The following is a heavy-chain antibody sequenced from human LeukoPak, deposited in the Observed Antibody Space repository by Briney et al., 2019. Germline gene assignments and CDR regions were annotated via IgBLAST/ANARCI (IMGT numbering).Heavy chain of an antibody. CDR2: IYYSGST. V-gene: IGHV4-59*01. J-gene: IGHJ4*02. CDR1: GGSISSYY. Sequence: SETLSLTCTVSGGSISSYYWSWMRQPPGKGLEWIGYIYYSGSTNNNPSLKSRVTISVDTSNNQFSLKLSSVAAADTAVYYCARGGSKYSYGYDSWGQGTLVTVSS. D-gene: IGHD5-18*01. CDR3: ARGGSKYSYGYDS.